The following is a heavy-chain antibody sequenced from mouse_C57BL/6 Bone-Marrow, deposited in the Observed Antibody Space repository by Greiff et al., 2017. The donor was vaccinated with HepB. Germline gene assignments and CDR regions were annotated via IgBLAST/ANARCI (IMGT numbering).Heavy chain of an antibody. Sequence: EVQGVESGGGLVKPGGSLKLSCAASGFTFSDYGMHWVRQAPEKGLEWVAYNSSGSSTIYYADTVKGRFTISRDNAKNTLFLQMTSLRSEDTAMYYCAGYGYYAMDYWGQGTSVTVSS. J-gene: IGHJ4*01. V-gene: IGHV5-17*01. D-gene: IGHD2-2*01. CDR3: AGYGYYAMDY. CDR1: GFTFSDYG. CDR2: NSSGSSTI.